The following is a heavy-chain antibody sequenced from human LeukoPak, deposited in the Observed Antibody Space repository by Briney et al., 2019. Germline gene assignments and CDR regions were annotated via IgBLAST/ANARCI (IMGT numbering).Heavy chain of an antibody. Sequence: GGSLRLSCAASGFTFSDYYMSWIRQAPGKGLEWVSYISSSGSTIYYADSVKGRFTISRDNAKNSLYLQMNSLRAEDTALYYCAKDISYDYVWGSFDYWGQGTLVTVSS. D-gene: IGHD3-16*01. J-gene: IGHJ4*02. V-gene: IGHV3-11*01. CDR1: GFTFSDYY. CDR2: ISSSGSTI. CDR3: AKDISYDYVWGSFDY.